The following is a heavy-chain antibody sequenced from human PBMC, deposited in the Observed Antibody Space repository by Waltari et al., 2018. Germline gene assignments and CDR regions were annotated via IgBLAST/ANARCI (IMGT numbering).Heavy chain of an antibody. CDR1: GFTFSSYA. CDR3: ARGNSWHDY. V-gene: IGHV3-30-3*01. J-gene: IGHJ4*02. Sequence: QVQLVESGGGVVQPGRSLRLSCAASGFTFSSYAMHWVRQALGKGLEWVAVISYDGSNKYYADSVKGRFTISRDNSKNTLYLQMNSLRAEDTAVYYCARGNSWHDYWGQGTLVTVSS. CDR2: ISYDGSNK. D-gene: IGHD2-2*01.